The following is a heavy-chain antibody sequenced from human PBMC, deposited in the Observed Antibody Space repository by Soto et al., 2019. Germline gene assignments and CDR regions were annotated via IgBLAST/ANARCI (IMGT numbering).Heavy chain of an antibody. Sequence: VGSLRLSCAASGFNFSDYSMTWVRQAPGRGLQWVSTLTRGGTTFYADSVKGRFTISRDNSKNTLSLQMHSLRTEDTALYYCAKRATTVPTPGDYFDCWGQGTLVTVSS. V-gene: IGHV3-23*01. CDR3: AKRATTVPTPGDYFDC. D-gene: IGHD2-15*01. J-gene: IGHJ4*02. CDR1: GFNFSDYS. CDR2: LTRGGTT.